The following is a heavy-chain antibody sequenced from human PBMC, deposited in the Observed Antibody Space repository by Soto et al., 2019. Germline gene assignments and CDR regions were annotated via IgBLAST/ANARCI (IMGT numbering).Heavy chain of an antibody. V-gene: IGHV3-7*03. CDR2: MKQDGSEK. J-gene: IGHJ4*02. CDR3: APYSSSSASLNY. CDR1: GFTFSSYG. D-gene: IGHD6-6*01. Sequence: PGGSLRLSCAASGFTFSSYGMHWVRQAPGKGLEWVANMKQDGSEKYYVDSVKGRFTISSDNAKNSLYLQMNSLTAEDTAMYYCAPYSSSSASLNYWGRGTLVTVSS.